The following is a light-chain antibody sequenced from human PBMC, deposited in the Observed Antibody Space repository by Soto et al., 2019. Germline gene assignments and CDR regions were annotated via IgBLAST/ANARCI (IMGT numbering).Light chain of an antibody. J-gene: IGKJ1*01. CDR3: QQYNSYWT. V-gene: IGKV1-39*01. CDR2: AAS. CDR1: QSIRSY. Sequence: IQMTQSPSSLSASVGDRVTITCRASQSIRSYLNCYQQKPGKAPNLLIYAASGLQTGVPSRFSGSGSGTDFTLSISSLQREDFATYYCQQYNSYWTFGQGTKVEIK.